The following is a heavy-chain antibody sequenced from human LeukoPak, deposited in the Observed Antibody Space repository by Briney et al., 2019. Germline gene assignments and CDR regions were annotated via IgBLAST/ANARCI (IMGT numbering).Heavy chain of an antibody. J-gene: IGHJ4*02. V-gene: IGHV3-21*01. CDR2: ISSSSSYI. CDR1: GFTFSSYS. D-gene: IGHD2-2*01. CDR3: ARVQWGSTSDY. Sequence: GGSLRLSCAASGFTFSSYSMNWVRQAPGEGLEWVSSISSSSSYIYYADSVRGRFTISRDNAKNSLYLQMNSLRAEDTAVYYCARVQWGSTSDYWGQGTLVTVSS.